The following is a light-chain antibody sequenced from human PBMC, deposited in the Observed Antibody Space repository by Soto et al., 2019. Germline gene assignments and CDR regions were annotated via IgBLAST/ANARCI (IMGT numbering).Light chain of an antibody. Sequence: QSVLTQPASVSGSPGQSITISCTGTSSDVGSYNLVSWYQQHPGKAPKLMIYDGNKRPSGVSNRFSGSKSGNTASLTISGLQAEDEADYYCTSYTTSSTYVFGTGTKVTVL. CDR1: SSDVGSYNL. V-gene: IGLV2-14*02. CDR3: TSYTTSSTYV. J-gene: IGLJ1*01. CDR2: DGN.